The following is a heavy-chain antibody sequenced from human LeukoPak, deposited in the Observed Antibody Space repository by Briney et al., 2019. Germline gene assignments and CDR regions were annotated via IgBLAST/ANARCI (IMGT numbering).Heavy chain of an antibody. CDR3: ARDRRYYDYVWGSYSEGYFDY. CDR2: IYHSGST. J-gene: IGHJ4*02. V-gene: IGHV4-30-2*01. CDR1: GGSISSGGYS. D-gene: IGHD3-16*01. Sequence: SETLSLTCAVSGGSISSGGYSWSWIRQPPGKGLEWIGYIYHSGSTYYNPSLKSRVTISVDRSKNQFSLKLSSVAAADTAAYYCARDRRYYDYVWGSYSEGYFDYWGQGTLVTVSS.